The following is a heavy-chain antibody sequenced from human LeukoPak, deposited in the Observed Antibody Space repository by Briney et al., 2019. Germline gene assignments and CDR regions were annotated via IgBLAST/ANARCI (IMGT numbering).Heavy chain of an antibody. D-gene: IGHD3-22*01. Sequence: PGGSLRLSCAASGFTFISYATHWVRQAPGKGLEWVAVISYDGINKYDADSVKGRFTISRDNSKNTLYLQMNSLRAEDTAVYYCARGQRVDTYYYDNNDAGDSWGQGTLVTVSS. CDR3: ARGQRVDTYYYDNNDAGDS. J-gene: IGHJ4*02. CDR2: ISYDGINK. V-gene: IGHV3-30-3*01. CDR1: GFTFISYA.